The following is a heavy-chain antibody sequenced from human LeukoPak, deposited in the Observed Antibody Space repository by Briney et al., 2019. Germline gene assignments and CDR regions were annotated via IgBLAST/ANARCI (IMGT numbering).Heavy chain of an antibody. D-gene: IGHD2/OR15-2a*01. V-gene: IGHV4-59*01. J-gene: IGHJ6*03. CDR1: GGPISSYY. Sequence: PSETLSLTRTVSGGPISSYYWSWIRQPPGKGLEWIGYIYYSGSTNYNPSLKSRVTISVDTSKNQFSLKLSSVTAADTAVYYCARASFGDPGYMDVWGKGTTVTISS. CDR2: IYYSGST. CDR3: ARASFGDPGYMDV.